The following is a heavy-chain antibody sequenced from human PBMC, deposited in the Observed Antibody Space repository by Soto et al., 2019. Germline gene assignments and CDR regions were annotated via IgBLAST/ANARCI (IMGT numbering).Heavy chain of an antibody. CDR3: AHTRVGYCSSTSCFYYYYMDV. CDR2: IYWDDDK. CDR1: GFSLSTSGVG. V-gene: IGHV2-5*02. D-gene: IGHD2-2*01. J-gene: IGHJ6*03. Sequence: SGPTLVKPTQTLTLTCTFSGFSLSTSGVGVGWIRQPPGKALEWLALIYWDDDKRYSPSLKSRLTITKDTSKNQVVLTMTNMDPVDTATYYCAHTRVGYCSSTSCFYYYYMDVWGKGTTVTVSS.